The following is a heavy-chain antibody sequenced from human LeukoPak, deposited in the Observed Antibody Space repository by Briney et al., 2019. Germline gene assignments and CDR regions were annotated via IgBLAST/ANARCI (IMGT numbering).Heavy chain of an antibody. Sequence: GGSLKLSCAASGFTFSNAWTSWVRQAPGKGLEWVGRIKTNSDGGTTDYAAPVKGRFTISRDDSKNTLDLQMNSLKTEDTAVYYCITGRAARRSLDIWGQGTMVTVS. CDR3: ITGRAARRSLDI. V-gene: IGHV3-15*01. CDR1: GFTFSNAW. J-gene: IGHJ3*02. CDR2: IKTNSDGGTT. D-gene: IGHD6-13*01.